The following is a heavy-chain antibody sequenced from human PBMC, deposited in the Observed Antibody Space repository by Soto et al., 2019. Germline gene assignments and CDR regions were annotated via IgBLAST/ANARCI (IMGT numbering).Heavy chain of an antibody. V-gene: IGHV1-3*01. J-gene: IGHJ5*02. Sequence: ASVKVSCKASGYTFTNHAIHWVRQAPGQGLEWMGWINAGKGDTKYPQRFQGRVTITRDTSASTAYMELRSLRSDDTAVYYCARGVGSGTYYNQYNWFDPWGQRTPVTVSS. CDR1: GYTFTNHA. CDR3: ARGVGSGTYYNQYNWFDP. CDR2: INAGKGDT. D-gene: IGHD3-10*01.